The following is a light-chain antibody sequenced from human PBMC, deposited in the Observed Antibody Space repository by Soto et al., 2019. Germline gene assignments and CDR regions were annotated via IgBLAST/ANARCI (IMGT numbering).Light chain of an antibody. V-gene: IGKV1-17*01. CDR2: SAS. CDR1: QGIRTD. Sequence: DIQMTQSPSSLSASVGDRVTITCRASQGIRTDLGWYQQKPGKAPKRLIYSASSLQSGVPSRFSGSESGTEFTLTISSLQPEDFATYYCLQHNSYPRTFGQGTKVEIK. CDR3: LQHNSYPRT. J-gene: IGKJ1*01.